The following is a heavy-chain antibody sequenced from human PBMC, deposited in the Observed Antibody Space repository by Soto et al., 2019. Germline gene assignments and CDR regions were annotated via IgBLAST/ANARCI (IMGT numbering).Heavy chain of an antibody. D-gene: IGHD3-22*01. Sequence: PGESLKISCKGSGYSFTSSWIGGVRQMPGKGLEWMGIIYPGDSDTRYSPSLQGQVTISADKSISTAYLQWSSLKASDTAMYYCARLDYYDSSGYPDVWGQGTTVTVSS. CDR1: GYSFTSSW. J-gene: IGHJ6*02. CDR3: ARLDYYDSSGYPDV. V-gene: IGHV5-51*01. CDR2: IYPGDSDT.